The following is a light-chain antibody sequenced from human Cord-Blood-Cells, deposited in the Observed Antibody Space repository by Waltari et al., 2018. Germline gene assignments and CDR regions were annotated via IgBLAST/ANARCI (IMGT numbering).Light chain of an antibody. J-gene: IGKJ4*01. CDR1: QSALYSSNNKNS. V-gene: IGKV4-1*01. CDR3: QQYYSTPLT. CDR2: WAS. Sequence: DIVMTQSPDSLAVSLGEWATINCKSSQSALYSSNNKNSLAWYQQKPGQPAKLLIYWASARESGVPNRFSGSGSGTDFTLTISSLQAEDVAVYYCQQYYSTPLTFGGGTKVEIK.